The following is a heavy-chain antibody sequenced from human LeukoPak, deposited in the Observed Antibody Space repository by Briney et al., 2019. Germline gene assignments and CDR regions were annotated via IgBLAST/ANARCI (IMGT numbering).Heavy chain of an antibody. Sequence: PGRSLRLSCAASGFTFSSYAMHWVRQPPGKGLEWVAVISYDGSNKYYADSVKGRFTISRDNSKNTLYLQMNSLRTEDTAVYYCAREPYDSYDAFDIWGQGTKVTVSS. D-gene: IGHD3-3*01. CDR2: ISYDGSNK. J-gene: IGHJ3*02. CDR3: AREPYDSYDAFDI. CDR1: GFTFSSYA. V-gene: IGHV3-30-3*01.